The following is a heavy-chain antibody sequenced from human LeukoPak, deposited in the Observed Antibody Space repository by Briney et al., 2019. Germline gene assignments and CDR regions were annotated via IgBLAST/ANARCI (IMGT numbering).Heavy chain of an antibody. CDR2: IDNDGSGT. V-gene: IGHV3-74*01. CDR3: ARDHATPY. Sequence: GGSLRLSCAASGFTFSSHWMNWVRHAPGKGLVWVSHIDNDGSGTSYADSVTGRFTISRDSAKNTVYLQMNSLRAEDSAVYYCARDHATPYCGQGTLVTVSS. J-gene: IGHJ4*02. CDR1: GFTFSSHW. D-gene: IGHD2-2*01.